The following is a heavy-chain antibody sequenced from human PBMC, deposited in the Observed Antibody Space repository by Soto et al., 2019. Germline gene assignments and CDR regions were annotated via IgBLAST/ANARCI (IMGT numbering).Heavy chain of an antibody. J-gene: IGHJ5*02. Sequence: PSETLSLTCTVSGGSISRYYWSWIRQPPGKGLEWIGYIHYSGTTNYSPSLGSRVTISLDTSNNQFSLKLSSVTAADTAVYYCAARPRSGGAVAGTWGQGTLVTVS. CDR3: AARPRSGGAVAGT. V-gene: IGHV4-59*12. CDR1: GGSISRYY. D-gene: IGHD6-19*01. CDR2: IHYSGTT.